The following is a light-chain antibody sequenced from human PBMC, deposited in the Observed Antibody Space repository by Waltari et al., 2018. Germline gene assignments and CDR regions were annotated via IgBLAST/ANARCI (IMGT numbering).Light chain of an antibody. CDR2: KTN. J-gene: IGLJ3*02. V-gene: IGLV1-44*01. CDR3: AACDDSLNGQRV. Sequence: QSVLTQPPSASGVPGQRVTISCSGSISNLGSNAVSWYQQFPGTAPKLLIYKTNQRPSGVPDRFSGAKSGTSASLAITGLKSEDEADYYCAACDDSLNGQRVLGGGTKLTVL. CDR1: ISNLGSNA.